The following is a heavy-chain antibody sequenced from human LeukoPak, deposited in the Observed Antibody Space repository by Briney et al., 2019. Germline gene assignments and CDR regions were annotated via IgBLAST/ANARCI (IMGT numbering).Heavy chain of an antibody. CDR3: ARVPGIAAAGTFY. D-gene: IGHD6-13*01. Sequence: ASVRVSCKASGYTFTGYYMHWVRQAPGQGLERMGWINPNSGGTNYAQKFQGRVTMTRDTSISTAYMELSRLRSDDTAVYYCARVPGIAAAGTFYWGQGTLVTVSS. V-gene: IGHV1-2*02. CDR2: INPNSGGT. CDR1: GYTFTGYY. J-gene: IGHJ4*02.